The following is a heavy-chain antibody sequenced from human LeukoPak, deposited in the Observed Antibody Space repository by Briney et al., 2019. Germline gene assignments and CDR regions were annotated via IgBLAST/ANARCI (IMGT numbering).Heavy chain of an antibody. V-gene: IGHV3-53*01. D-gene: IGHD2-2*01. Sequence: GGSLRLSCAASGFTVSSNYMSWVRQAPGKGLEWVSVIYSGGSTYYADSVKGRFTISRDNAKNSLYLQMNSLRAEDTAVYYCARLSPAAIPDYWGQGTLVTVSS. J-gene: IGHJ4*02. CDR2: IYSGGST. CDR1: GFTVSSNY. CDR3: ARLSPAAIPDY.